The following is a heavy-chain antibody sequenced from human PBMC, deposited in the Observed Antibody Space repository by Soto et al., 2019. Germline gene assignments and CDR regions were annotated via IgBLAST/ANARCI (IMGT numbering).Heavy chain of an antibody. CDR1: GGSISSSSYY. Sequence: ASETLSLTCTVSGGSISSSSYYWGWIRQPPGKGLEWIGSIYYSGSTYYNPSLKSRVTISVDTSKNQFSLKLSSVTAADTAVYYCARHVSSIPNHFLEWLLVDYYGMDVWGQGTTVTVSS. V-gene: IGHV4-39*01. D-gene: IGHD3-3*01. CDR2: IYYSGST. J-gene: IGHJ6*02. CDR3: ARHVSSIPNHFLEWLLVDYYGMDV.